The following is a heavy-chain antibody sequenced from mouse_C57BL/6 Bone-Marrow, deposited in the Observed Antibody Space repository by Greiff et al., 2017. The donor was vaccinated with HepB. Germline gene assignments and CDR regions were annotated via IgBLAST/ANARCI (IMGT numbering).Heavy chain of an antibody. J-gene: IGHJ1*03. CDR1: GYNFTSYW. CDR2: IDPSDSYT. Sequence: QVQLQQPGAELVKPGASVKLSCKASGYNFTSYWMQWVKQRPGQGLEWIGEIDPSDSYTNYNQKFKGKATLTVDTSSSTAYMQLSSLTSEDSAVYYCARSGPSYWYFDVWGTGTTVTVSS. V-gene: IGHV1-50*01. D-gene: IGHD2-10*02. CDR3: ARSGPSYWYFDV.